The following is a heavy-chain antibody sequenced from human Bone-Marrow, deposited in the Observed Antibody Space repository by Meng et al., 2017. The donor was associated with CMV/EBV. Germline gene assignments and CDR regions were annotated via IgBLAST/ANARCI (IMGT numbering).Heavy chain of an antibody. J-gene: IGHJ4*02. CDR1: GFSFSYYS. V-gene: IGHV3-30*02. CDR3: AKDVRHCRSTSCYPLFFFDS. D-gene: IGHD2-2*01. CDR2: IQYDGNHK. Sequence: GESLKISCAASGFSFSYYSMHWVRQAPGKGLEWVSFIQYDGNHKYDADSVKGRFTISRDNSRSMVCLQMNSLRPEDTAVYYCAKDVRHCRSTSCYPLFFFDSWGQGTLVTVSS.